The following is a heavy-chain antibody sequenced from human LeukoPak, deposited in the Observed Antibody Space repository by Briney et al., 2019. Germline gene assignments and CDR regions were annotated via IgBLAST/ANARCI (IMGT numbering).Heavy chain of an antibody. Sequence: GASVKVSCKASGYTFTSYYMHWVRRAPGQGLEWMGIINPSGGSTSYAQKFQGRVTMTRDTSTSAVYMELSSLRSEDTAVYYCARAHYYDSSGTPLGYWGQGTLVTVSS. V-gene: IGHV1-46*01. CDR1: GYTFTSYY. CDR3: ARAHYYDSSGTPLGY. J-gene: IGHJ4*02. CDR2: INPSGGST. D-gene: IGHD3-22*01.